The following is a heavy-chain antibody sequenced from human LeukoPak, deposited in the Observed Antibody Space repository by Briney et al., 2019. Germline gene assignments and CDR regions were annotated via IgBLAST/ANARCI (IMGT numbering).Heavy chain of an antibody. CDR3: ARSTVVAATLCPDY. CDR1: GYTFTSYG. J-gene: IGHJ4*02. CDR2: ISTYSGNT. V-gene: IGHV1-18*01. Sequence: ASVKVSCKTSGYTFTSYGISWVRQAPGQGLEWMGWISTYSGNTNYAQKLQGRVTMTTDTSTSTAYMELRSLRSDDTAVYYCARSTVVAATLCPDYWGQGTLVTVSS. D-gene: IGHD2-15*01.